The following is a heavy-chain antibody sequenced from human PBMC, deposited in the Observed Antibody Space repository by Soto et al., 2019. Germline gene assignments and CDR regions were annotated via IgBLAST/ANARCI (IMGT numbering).Heavy chain of an antibody. J-gene: IGHJ4*02. Sequence: QVHLVQSGAEVKKPGASVKVSCKGSGYTFTSYGITWVRQAPGQGLEWMGWISARNGDTDYAQKVQGRGTVTRDTSTSTAYMELRSLRSDDTSVYYCARGRYGDYWGQGALVTVSS. CDR1: GYTFTSYG. D-gene: IGHD1-1*01. V-gene: IGHV1-18*01. CDR3: ARGRYGDY. CDR2: ISARNGDT.